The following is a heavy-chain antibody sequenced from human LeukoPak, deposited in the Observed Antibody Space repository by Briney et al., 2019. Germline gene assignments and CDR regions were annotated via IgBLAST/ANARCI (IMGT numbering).Heavy chain of an antibody. V-gene: IGHV4-39*01. J-gene: IGHJ4*02. CDR2: IYYSGST. CDR3: ARGGYSYGFGY. CDR1: GGSISSSNYY. Sequence: SETLSLTCTVSGGSISSSNYYWGWIRQPPGKGLEWIGSIYYSGSTYYNPSLKSRVTISVDTSKNQFSLKLSSVTAADTAVYYCARGGYSYGFGYWGQGTLVTVSS. D-gene: IGHD5-18*01.